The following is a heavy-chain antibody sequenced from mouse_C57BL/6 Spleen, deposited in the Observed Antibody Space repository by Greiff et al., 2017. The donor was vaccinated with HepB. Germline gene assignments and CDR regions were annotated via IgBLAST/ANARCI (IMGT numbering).Heavy chain of an antibody. Sequence: QVQLQQPGPELVKPGASVKISCKASGYAFSSSWMNWVKQRPGKGLEWIGRIYPGDGDTNYNGKFKGKATLTADKSSSTAYMQLSSLTSEDSAVYFYARDYGSSYCYFDVWGTGTTVTVSS. CDR2: IYPGDGDT. D-gene: IGHD1-1*01. V-gene: IGHV1-82*01. CDR1: GYAFSSSW. CDR3: ARDYGSSYCYFDV. J-gene: IGHJ1*03.